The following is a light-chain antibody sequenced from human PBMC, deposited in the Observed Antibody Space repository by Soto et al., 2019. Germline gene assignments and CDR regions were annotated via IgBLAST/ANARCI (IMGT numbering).Light chain of an antibody. CDR1: QSITTF. Sequence: DIQMTQSPPSLSASVGDRVTITCRASQSITTFLNWYKQTPGEAPQLLIFAASSLQTGVSSRFSGSGSGTEFTLTISSLLREDYATYFCQQSSTTPYTFGPGTMLQVK. CDR2: AAS. V-gene: IGKV1-39*01. J-gene: IGKJ2*01. CDR3: QQSSTTPYT.